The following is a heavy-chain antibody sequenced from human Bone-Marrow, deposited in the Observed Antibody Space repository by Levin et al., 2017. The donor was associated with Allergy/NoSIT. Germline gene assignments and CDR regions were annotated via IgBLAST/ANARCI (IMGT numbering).Heavy chain of an antibody. Sequence: GSLRLSCAVYGGSFSDYSWTWIRQPPGKGLEWIGEVNHSGTTKYDPSLRGRVTISVDTSKNQFSLRLNSVTAADTAVYYCNLGYCGSTSCLDYWGQGTLVTVSS. J-gene: IGHJ4*02. V-gene: IGHV4-34*01. CDR2: VNHSGTT. CDR3: NLGYCGSTSCLDY. CDR1: GGSFSDYS. D-gene: IGHD2-2*01.